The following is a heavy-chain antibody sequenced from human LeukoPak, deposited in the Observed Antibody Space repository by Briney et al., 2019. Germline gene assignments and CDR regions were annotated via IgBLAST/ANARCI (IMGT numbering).Heavy chain of an antibody. D-gene: IGHD6-6*01. CDR1: GYTFTSYD. V-gene: IGHV1-46*01. CDR2: INPSGGST. Sequence: ASVKVSCKASGYTFTSYDINWVRQAPGQGLEWMGIINPSGGSTSYAQKFQGRVTMTRDTSTSTVYMELSSLRSEDTAVYYCARGLSIFYSSSYYFDYWGQGTLVTVSS. CDR3: ARGLSIFYSSSYYFDY. J-gene: IGHJ4*02.